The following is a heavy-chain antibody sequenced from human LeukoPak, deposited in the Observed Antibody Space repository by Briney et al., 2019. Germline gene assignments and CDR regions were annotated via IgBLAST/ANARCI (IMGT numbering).Heavy chain of an antibody. J-gene: IGHJ5*02. CDR2: INHSGST. V-gene: IGHV4-34*01. CDR1: GGSFSGYY. D-gene: IGHD2-2*01. Sequence: SETLSLTCAVYGGSFSGYYWSWIRQPPGKGLEWIGEINHSGSTNYNPSLKSRVTISVDTSKNQFSLKLSSVTAADTAVYYCARNRWYCSSTSCSVGWFDPWGQGTLVTVSS. CDR3: ARNRWYCSSTSCSVGWFDP.